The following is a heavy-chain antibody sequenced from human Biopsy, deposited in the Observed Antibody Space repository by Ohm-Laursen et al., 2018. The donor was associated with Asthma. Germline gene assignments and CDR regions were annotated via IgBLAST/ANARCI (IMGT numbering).Heavy chain of an antibody. CDR2: ISYDGRET. CDR1: GFTFSSYA. CDR3: TRDRFYNSVTSESFYYGVDV. Sequence: SLRLSCSASGFTFSSYAMHWVRQGPGKGPEWVALISYDGRETGYVDSVKGRFTISRDNFRNTVHLQMSSLRPEDSAVYYCTRDRFYNSVTSESFYYGVDVWGQGTTVTVSS. D-gene: IGHD2-21*02. V-gene: IGHV3-30*04. J-gene: IGHJ6*02.